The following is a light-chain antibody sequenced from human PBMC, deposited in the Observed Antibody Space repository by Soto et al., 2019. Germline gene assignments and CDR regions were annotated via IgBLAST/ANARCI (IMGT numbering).Light chain of an antibody. CDR2: DVS. CDR3: CSYTSSSTRLYA. V-gene: IGLV2-14*01. CDR1: SSDVGGYNY. J-gene: IGLJ1*01. Sequence: QSALTQPASVSGSPGQSITISCTGTSSDVGGYNYVSWYQQHPGKAPKLLIYDVSNRPSGVSNRFPGSKSGNTASLTISGLQAEDEADYYCCSYTSSSTRLYAFGTGTKVTVL.